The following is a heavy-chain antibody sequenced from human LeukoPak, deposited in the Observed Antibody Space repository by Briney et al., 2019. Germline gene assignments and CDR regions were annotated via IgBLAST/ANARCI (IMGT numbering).Heavy chain of an antibody. V-gene: IGHV3-11*04. CDR3: ARPPYSGSYSYSGSYSYYFDY. Sequence: GGSLRLSCSASGFTFSDYYMSWIRQPPGKGLEWISYISSSGDAIYYADSVRGRFTISRDNAKNSLYLQLNSLRVEDTAVYYCARPPYSGSYSYSGSYSYYFDYWGQGTLVTVSS. D-gene: IGHD1-26*01. CDR1: GFTFSDYY. J-gene: IGHJ4*02. CDR2: ISSSGDAI.